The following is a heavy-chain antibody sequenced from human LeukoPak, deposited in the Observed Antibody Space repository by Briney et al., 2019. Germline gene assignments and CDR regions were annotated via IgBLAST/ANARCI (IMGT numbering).Heavy chain of an antibody. D-gene: IGHD3-22*01. CDR1: GGSISSGGYS. Sequence: SETLSLTCAVSGGSISSGGYSWSWIRQPPGKGLEWIGYIYHSGSTYYNPSLKSRVTISVDRSKNQFSLKLSSVTAADTAVYYCARTYYYDSSGYWGAFDIWGQGTMVTVSS. J-gene: IGHJ3*02. CDR2: IYHSGST. V-gene: IGHV4-30-2*01. CDR3: ARTYYYDSSGYWGAFDI.